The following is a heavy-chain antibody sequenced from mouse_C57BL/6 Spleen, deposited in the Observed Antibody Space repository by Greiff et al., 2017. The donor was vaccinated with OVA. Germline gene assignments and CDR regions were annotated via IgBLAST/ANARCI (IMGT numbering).Heavy chain of an antibody. CDR1: GFSLTSYG. Sequence: VQLQESGPGLVQPSQSLSITCTVSGFSLTSYGVHWVRQSPGKGLEWLGVIWRGGSTDYNAAFMSRLSITKDNSKSQVFFKMNSLQADDTAIYYCAKNSEGYCDAMDYWGQGTSVTVSS. D-gene: IGHD2-3*01. J-gene: IGHJ4*01. V-gene: IGHV2-5*01. CDR3: AKNSEGYCDAMDY. CDR2: IWRGGST.